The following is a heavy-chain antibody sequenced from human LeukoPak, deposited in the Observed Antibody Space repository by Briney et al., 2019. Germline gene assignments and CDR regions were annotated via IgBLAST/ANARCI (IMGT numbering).Heavy chain of an antibody. Sequence: ASVKVSCKASGYTFTSYGISWVRQAPGQGLEWMGWIIPILGTANYAQKFQGRVTLTADESTSTAYMELSSLRSEDTAVYYCARAFDILTEYYFDYWGQGTLVTVSS. CDR3: ARAFDILTEYYFDY. V-gene: IGHV1-69*11. D-gene: IGHD3-9*01. CDR2: IIPILGTA. CDR1: GYTFTSYG. J-gene: IGHJ4*02.